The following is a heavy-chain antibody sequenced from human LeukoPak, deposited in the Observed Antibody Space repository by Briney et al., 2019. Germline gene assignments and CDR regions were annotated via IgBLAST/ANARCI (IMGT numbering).Heavy chain of an antibody. V-gene: IGHV1-46*01. Sequence: ASVKVSCKASGYTFTSYYMHWVRQAPGQGLEWMGIINPSGGSTSYAQKLQGRVTMTTDTSTSTAYMELRSLRSDDTAVYYCARDQLPQLSDYWGQGTLVTVSS. J-gene: IGHJ4*02. CDR2: INPSGGST. D-gene: IGHD2-2*01. CDR1: GYTFTSYY. CDR3: ARDQLPQLSDY.